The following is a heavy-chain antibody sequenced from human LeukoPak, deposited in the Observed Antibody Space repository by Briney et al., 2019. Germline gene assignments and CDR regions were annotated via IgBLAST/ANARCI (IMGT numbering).Heavy chain of an antibody. Sequence: PGGSLRPSCAASGVTVSSNYMSWVRQAPGKGLEWVSVIYSGGSTYYVDSVKGRFTISRDNSRNTLYLRMNGLRVEDTAVYYCARYSKGVMPWGQGTLVTVSS. J-gene: IGHJ4*02. CDR1: GVTVSSNY. V-gene: IGHV3-66*02. CDR2: IYSGGST. D-gene: IGHD3-16*01. CDR3: ARYSKGVMP.